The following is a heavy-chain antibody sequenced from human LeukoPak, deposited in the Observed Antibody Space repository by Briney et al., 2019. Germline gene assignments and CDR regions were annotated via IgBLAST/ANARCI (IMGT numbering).Heavy chain of an antibody. V-gene: IGHV3-7*01. D-gene: IGHD6-13*01. CDR2: IKQDGSEK. CDR1: RFIFSSYS. CDR3: ARDRAAGPL. Sequence: GGSLRLSCAASRFIFSSYSMNWVRQAPGKGLEWVANIKQDGSEKYYVDSVKGRFTISRDNAKNSLYLQMNSLRAEDTAVYYCARDRAAGPLWGQGTLVTVSS. J-gene: IGHJ4*02.